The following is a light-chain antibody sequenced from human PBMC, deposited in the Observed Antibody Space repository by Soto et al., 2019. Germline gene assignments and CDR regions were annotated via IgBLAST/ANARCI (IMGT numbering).Light chain of an antibody. J-gene: IGLJ2*01. Sequence: QSVLTQPPSVSAAPGQKVTISCSGSSSNIGNNYVSWYQQLPGTAPKLLIYDNNKRTSGIPDRFSGSKSGTSGTLDITGLQTGDEADYYCATWDYSLTGEVFGGGTKVTVL. CDR1: SSNIGNNY. CDR2: DNN. V-gene: IGLV1-51*01. CDR3: ATWDYSLTGEV.